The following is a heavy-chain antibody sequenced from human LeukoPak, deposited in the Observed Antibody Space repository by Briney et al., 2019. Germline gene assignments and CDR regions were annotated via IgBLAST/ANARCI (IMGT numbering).Heavy chain of an antibody. J-gene: IGHJ5*02. CDR2: IHHTGST. Sequence: SETLSLTCTVSGGSVSSGSYYWSWIRQPPGKGLEWIGYIHHTGSTYYNPSLKSRVTISVDRSKNQFSLKLSSVTAADTAMYFCARTPTYCGGDCYYFDPWGQGTLVTVSS. D-gene: IGHD2-21*02. V-gene: IGHV4-30-2*01. CDR1: GGSVSSGSYY. CDR3: ARTPTYCGGDCYYFDP.